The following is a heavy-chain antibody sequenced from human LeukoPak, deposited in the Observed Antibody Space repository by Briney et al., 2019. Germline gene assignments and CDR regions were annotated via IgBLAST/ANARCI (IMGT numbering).Heavy chain of an antibody. CDR2: IYHSGST. J-gene: IGHJ4*02. CDR3: ARNDSSGYFDY. CDR1: GYSISSGHY. Sequence: SETLSLTCAVSGYSISSGHYWGWIRQPPGKGLEWIGGIYHSGSTSYNPSLKSRVTISVDTPKNQFSLKLNSVTAADTAVYYCARNDSSGYFDYWGQGTLVTVSS. D-gene: IGHD3-22*01. V-gene: IGHV4-38-2*01.